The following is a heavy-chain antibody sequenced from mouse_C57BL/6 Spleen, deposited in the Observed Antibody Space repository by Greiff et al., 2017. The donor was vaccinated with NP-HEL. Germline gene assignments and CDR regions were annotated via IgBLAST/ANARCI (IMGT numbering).Heavy chain of an antibody. CDR1: GFTFSSYG. D-gene: IGHD2-3*01. CDR3: ARYDGYCYAMDY. Sequence: EVHLVESGGDLVKPGGSLKLSCAASGFTFSSYGMSWVRQTPDKRLEWVATISSGGSYTYYPDSVKGRFTISRDNAKNTLYLQMSSLKSEDTAMYYCARYDGYCYAMDYWGQGTSVTVSS. V-gene: IGHV5-6*01. CDR2: ISSGGSYT. J-gene: IGHJ4*01.